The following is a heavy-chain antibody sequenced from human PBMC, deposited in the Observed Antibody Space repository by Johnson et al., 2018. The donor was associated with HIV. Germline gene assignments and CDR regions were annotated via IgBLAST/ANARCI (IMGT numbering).Heavy chain of an antibody. D-gene: IGHD1-26*01. CDR2: IRYDGSNK. CDR1: GITFSNYG. CDR3: VKEGSESEQGIFEI. V-gene: IGHV3-30*02. J-gene: IGHJ3*02. Sequence: QVQLVESGGGVVQPGRSLRLSCAASGITFSNYGMHWVRQAPGKGLEWVAFIRYDGSNKYYSDSVKGRFTISRDNSKNTLQLQMNSLRVEDTALYYCVKEGSESEQGIFEIWGQGTMVTVSS.